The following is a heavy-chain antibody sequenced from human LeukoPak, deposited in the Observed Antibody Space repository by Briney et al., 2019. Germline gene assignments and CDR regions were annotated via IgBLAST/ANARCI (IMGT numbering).Heavy chain of an antibody. Sequence: SETLSLTCAVYGGSFSGYYWSWIRQPPGKGLEWIGSIYYSGSTYYNPSLKSRVTISVDTSKNQFSLKLSSVTAADTAVYYCARHTWATAPHLFDYWGQGTLVTVSS. CDR1: GGSFSGYY. V-gene: IGHV4-34*01. CDR3: ARHTWATAPHLFDY. CDR2: IYYSGST. D-gene: IGHD5-24*01. J-gene: IGHJ4*02.